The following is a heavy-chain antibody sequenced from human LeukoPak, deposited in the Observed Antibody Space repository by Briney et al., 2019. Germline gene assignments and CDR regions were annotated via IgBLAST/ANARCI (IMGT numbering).Heavy chain of an antibody. CDR1: GYTFTNYG. Sequence: ASVKVSCKASGYTFTNYGIIWVRQAPGQELEWMGWISAYNANTNYPQKVQGRVTLTTDTSTSTAYMELRSLTSDDTAVYYCARSHSGSLRAPFDYWGQGTLVTVSS. J-gene: IGHJ4*02. CDR3: ARSHSGSLRAPFDY. CDR2: ISAYNANT. V-gene: IGHV1-18*01. D-gene: IGHD3-22*01.